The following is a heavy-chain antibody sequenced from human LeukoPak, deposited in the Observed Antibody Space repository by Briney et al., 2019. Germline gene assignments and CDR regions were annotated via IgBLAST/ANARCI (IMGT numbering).Heavy chain of an antibody. J-gene: IGHJ2*01. CDR3: ARETSAPRYFDL. Sequence: GGSLRLSCAASGFTFSSYAMSWVRQAPGKGLEWVSSISSSSSYIYYADSVKGRFTISRDNAKNSLYLQMNSLRAEDTAVYYCARETSAPRYFDLWGRGTLVTVSS. CDR1: GFTFSSYA. CDR2: ISSSSSYI. V-gene: IGHV3-21*01.